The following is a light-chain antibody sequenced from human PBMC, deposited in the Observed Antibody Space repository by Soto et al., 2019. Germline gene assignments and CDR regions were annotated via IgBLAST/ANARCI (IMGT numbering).Light chain of an antibody. Sequence: EIVLTQSPGTLSFSPGERATLSCRASQSVSSTYLAWYHQNPGQAPRLLIYGASTRATGIPDRFSGSGSGTDFTLTISRLEPDDFAVDYGHQYGSPPYTFGRETNLEIK. CDR3: HQYGSPPYT. J-gene: IGKJ2*01. CDR1: QSVSSTY. V-gene: IGKV3-20*01. CDR2: GAS.